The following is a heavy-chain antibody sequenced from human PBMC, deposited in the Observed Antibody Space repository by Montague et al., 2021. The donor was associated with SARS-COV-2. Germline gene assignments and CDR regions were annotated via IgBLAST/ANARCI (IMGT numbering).Heavy chain of an antibody. CDR1: GFILSSYE. D-gene: IGHD5-12*01. J-gene: IGHJ4*02. CDR2: ISSSCSTI. CDR3: ARGLPGLRARALFDY. Sequence: SLRLSCEAYGFILSSYEMNWVRQAPGKGLEWVSYISSSCSTIYYSDSVKVRFTISRDNAKNSLYLQMNSLRAEDTAVYYCARGLPGLRARALFDYWGQGSLVTVSS. V-gene: IGHV3-48*03.